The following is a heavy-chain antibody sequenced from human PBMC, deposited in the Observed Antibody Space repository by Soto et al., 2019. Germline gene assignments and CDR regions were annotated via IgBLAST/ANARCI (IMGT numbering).Heavy chain of an antibody. J-gene: IGHJ4*02. CDR2: ISSTTNYI. Sequence: GGSLRLSCAASWFIFSGYSMNWVRQAPGKGLEWVSSISSTTNYIYYGDSMKGRFTISRDNAKNSLYLEMNSLTAEDTAEYYCARESEDFTSSFDYWGQGTLVTVSS. CDR3: ARESEDFTSSFDY. V-gene: IGHV3-21*06. CDR1: WFIFSGYS.